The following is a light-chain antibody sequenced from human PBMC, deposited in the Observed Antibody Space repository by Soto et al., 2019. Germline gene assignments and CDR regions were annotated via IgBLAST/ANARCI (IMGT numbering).Light chain of an antibody. CDR1: QSVSSSQ. Sequence: EIVLTQSPGTLSLSPGERATLSCRASQSVSSSQLAWYQQKLGQAPRLLIYGASSRATGIPDRFSGSGSGTDFTLTISRLEPEDFAVYYCQHYGSSHSWTFGQGTKVEIK. V-gene: IGKV3-20*01. CDR2: GAS. CDR3: QHYGSSHSWT. J-gene: IGKJ1*01.